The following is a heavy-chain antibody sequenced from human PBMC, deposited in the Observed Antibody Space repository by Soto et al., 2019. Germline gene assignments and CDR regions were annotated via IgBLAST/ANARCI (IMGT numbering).Heavy chain of an antibody. CDR2: IYPGDSDT. J-gene: IGHJ6*02. V-gene: IGHV5-51*01. CDR3: ARHRRGSGYYDSSGYRRIGYYYYGMDV. Sequence: GESLKISCKGSGYSFTSYWIGWVRQMPGKGLEWMGIIYPGDSDTRYSPSFQGQVTISADKSISTAYLQWSSLKASDTDMYYCARHRRGSGYYDSSGYRRIGYYYYGMDVWGQGTTVTVSS. CDR1: GYSFTSYW. D-gene: IGHD3-22*01.